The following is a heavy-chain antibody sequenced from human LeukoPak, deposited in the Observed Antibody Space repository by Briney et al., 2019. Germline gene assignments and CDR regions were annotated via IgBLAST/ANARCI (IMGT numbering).Heavy chain of an antibody. V-gene: IGHV3-48*02. CDR2: ISSSSSSI. CDR3: AREPRESCAAFDI. CDR1: GFTFRTYS. J-gene: IGHJ3*02. Sequence: GGSLRLSCAASGFTFRTYSMNWVRQAPGKGLEWVSYISSSSSSIYYADSVKGRFAISRDNAKNSLYLQMNSLRDEDTAVYYCAREPRESCAAFDIWGQGTMVTVSS.